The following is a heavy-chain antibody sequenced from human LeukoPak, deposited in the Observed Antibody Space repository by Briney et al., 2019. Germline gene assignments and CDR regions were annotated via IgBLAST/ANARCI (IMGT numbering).Heavy chain of an antibody. CDR3: ARDLEIGSSSYYFDY. CDR1: GFTFSSYW. V-gene: IGHV3-74*01. D-gene: IGHD3-3*01. CDR2: IKSDGSDT. J-gene: IGHJ4*02. Sequence: PGGSLRLSCAASGFTFSSYWMHWVRQAPGEGLVWVSRIKSDGSDTTYADTVRGRFTISRDNFKNTLYLQMNSLRAEDTAVYYCARDLEIGSSSYYFDYWGQGTLVTVSS.